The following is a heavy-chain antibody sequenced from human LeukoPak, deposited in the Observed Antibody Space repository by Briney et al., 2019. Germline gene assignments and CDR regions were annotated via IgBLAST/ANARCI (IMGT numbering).Heavy chain of an antibody. J-gene: IGHJ4*02. CDR3: ARESLVIYEPYYFDY. D-gene: IGHD2/OR15-2a*01. V-gene: IGHV3-7*01. CDR1: GFTFSSYW. CDR2: IKRDGSEK. Sequence: GGSLRLSCAASGFTFSSYWMSWVRQAPGKGLGWVANIKRDGSEKYYVDSVKGRFTISRDNAKTSLYLQMNSLRAEDAAVYYCARESLVIYEPYYFDYWGQGILVTVSS.